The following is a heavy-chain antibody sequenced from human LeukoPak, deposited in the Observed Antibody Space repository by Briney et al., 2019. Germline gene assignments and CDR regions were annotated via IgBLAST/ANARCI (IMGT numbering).Heavy chain of an antibody. CDR2: MNGDGSST. CDR1: VFTFRSYW. V-gene: IGHV3-74*01. D-gene: IGHD2-21*02. Sequence: GGSLRLSRAASVFTFRSYWMHWVRQDPGEGLVWVSLMNGDGSSTSYADSVKGRFTISRDNAKNTLYLQMNRLRAEDTAVYYCARTATDAFDIWGQGTMVTVSS. J-gene: IGHJ3*02. CDR3: ARTATDAFDI.